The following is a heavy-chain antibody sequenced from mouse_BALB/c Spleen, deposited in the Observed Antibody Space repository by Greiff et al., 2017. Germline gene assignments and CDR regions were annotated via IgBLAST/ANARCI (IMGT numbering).Heavy chain of an antibody. CDR2: IDPYNGGT. D-gene: IGHD2-10*02. J-gene: IGHJ2*01. CDR1: GYAFTSYN. Sequence: EVQVVESGPELVKPGASVKVSCKASGYAFTSYNMYWVKQSHGKSLEWIGYIDPYNGGTSYNQKFKGKATLTVDKSSSTAYMHLNSLTSEDSAVYYCARYGNYVRIFDYWGQGTTLTVSS. V-gene: IGHV1S135*01. CDR3: ARYGNYVRIFDY.